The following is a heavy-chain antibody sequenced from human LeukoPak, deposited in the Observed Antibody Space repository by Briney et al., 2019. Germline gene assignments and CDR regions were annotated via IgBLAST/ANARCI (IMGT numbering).Heavy chain of an antibody. CDR3: ARPRYSSGWYREAAFDI. J-gene: IGHJ3*02. D-gene: IGHD6-19*01. CDR1: GYSFTSYW. Sequence: GESLKISCKGSGYSFTSYWIGWVRQMPGKGLEWMGIIYPGDSDTRYSPSFQGQVTISADKSISTAYLQWSSLKASDTAMYYCARPRYSSGWYREAAFDIWGQGTMVTVSS. V-gene: IGHV5-51*01. CDR2: IYPGDSDT.